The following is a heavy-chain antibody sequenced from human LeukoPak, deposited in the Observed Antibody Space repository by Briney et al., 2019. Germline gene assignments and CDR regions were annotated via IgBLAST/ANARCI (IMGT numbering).Heavy chain of an antibody. CDR2: ISSSSSYI. CDR3: AKAPVTTCRGAYCYPFDY. V-gene: IGHV3-21*04. D-gene: IGHD2-21*01. J-gene: IGHJ4*02. CDR1: GFTFSSYS. Sequence: GGSLRLSCVASGFTFSSYSMNWVRQAPGEGLEWVSSISSSSSYIYYADSVKGRFTISRDSSKNTLFLQMNRLRPEDAAVYYCAKAPVTTCRGAYCYPFDYWGQGTLVTVSS.